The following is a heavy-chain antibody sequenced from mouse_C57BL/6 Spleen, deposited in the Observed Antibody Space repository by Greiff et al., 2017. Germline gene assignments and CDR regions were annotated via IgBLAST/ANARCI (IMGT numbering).Heavy chain of an antibody. D-gene: IGHD2-5*01. Sequence: QVQLKESGAELVKPGASVKLSCKASGYTFTEYTIHWVKQRSGQGLAWIGWFYPGSGSIKYNEKFKDKATLTADKSSSTVYMELSRLTSEDSAVYFCARHEEEGAYYSNPLAYWGQGTLVTVSA. CDR1: GYTFTEYT. V-gene: IGHV1-62-2*01. J-gene: IGHJ3*01. CDR2: FYPGSGSI. CDR3: ARHEEEGAYYSNPLAY.